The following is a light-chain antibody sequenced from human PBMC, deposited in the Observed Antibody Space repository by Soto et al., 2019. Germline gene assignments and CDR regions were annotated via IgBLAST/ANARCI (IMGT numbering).Light chain of an antibody. CDR3: QQSYTTLFT. J-gene: IGKJ3*01. Sequence: DIQMTQSPSSLSASVGDRVTITCRASQSISNYLNWYQQKPGKAPKLLIYAASSLQSGVPSRFSGSGSGTYFTLPISSLQPEDVATYSCQQSYTTLFTFGPGTKVDIK. CDR2: AAS. V-gene: IGKV1-39*01. CDR1: QSISNY.